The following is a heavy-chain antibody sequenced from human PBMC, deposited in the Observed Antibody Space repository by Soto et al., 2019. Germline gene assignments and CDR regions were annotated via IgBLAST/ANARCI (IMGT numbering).Heavy chain of an antibody. D-gene: IGHD1-26*01. Sequence: LETLCVTCTVSGGTISSYYWSWIRQPPGKGLEWIGYIYYSGSTNYNPSLKSRVTISVDTSKNQFSLKLSSVTAADTTVYYCAVFCIVGYGVLAKGTCLDPWGKGTSVTVSS. J-gene: IGHJ5*02. CDR3: AVFCIVGYGVLAKGTCLDP. CDR1: GGTISSYY. CDR2: IYYSGST. V-gene: IGHV4-59*01.